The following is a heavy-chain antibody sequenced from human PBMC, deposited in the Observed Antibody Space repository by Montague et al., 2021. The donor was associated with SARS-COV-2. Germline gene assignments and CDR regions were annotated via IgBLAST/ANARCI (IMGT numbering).Heavy chain of an antibody. D-gene: IGHD3-10*01. V-gene: IGHV4-34*01. CDR3: ARRGSSVWGVTVSAELDY. J-gene: IGHJ4*02. CDR1: GRAFRAYY. CDR2: ITQSGRT. Sequence: SETLSLTCAVYGRAFRAYYWSWIRQTPEKALEWMGEITQSGRTNNNPSLKSRVIITVDTSKNQFSLKLSSVTAADTAVYYCARRGSSVWGVTVSAELDYWGQGILVIVST.